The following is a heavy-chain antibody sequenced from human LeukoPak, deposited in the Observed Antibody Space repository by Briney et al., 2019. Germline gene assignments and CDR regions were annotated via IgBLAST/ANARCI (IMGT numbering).Heavy chain of an antibody. V-gene: IGHV3-23*01. CDR2: ISGSGGST. CDR3: AKASHYYDRGDY. CDR1: GFTFSSYA. Sequence: GGSLRLSCAASGFTFSSYAMSLVRKAPRKGLKWVSAISGSGGSTYYADSVKGRFTISRDNSKNTLYLQMNSLRAEDTAVYYCAKASHYYDRGDYWGQGTLVTVS. J-gene: IGHJ4*02. D-gene: IGHD3-22*01.